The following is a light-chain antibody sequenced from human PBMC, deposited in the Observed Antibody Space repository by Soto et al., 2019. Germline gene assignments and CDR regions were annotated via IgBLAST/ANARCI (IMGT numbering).Light chain of an antibody. CDR1: QRISSS. CDR2: AAS. CDR3: QQSYLTPRT. V-gene: IGKV1-39*01. J-gene: IGKJ2*01. Sequence: IQMTQSPSSLSASVGDRVTITCRASQRISSSLNWYQHKEGSAPKLLIYAASSLQTGVPSRFSGSGSGTYFTLTISSLQPEDFATYYCQQSYLTPRTFGQGTKLEIK.